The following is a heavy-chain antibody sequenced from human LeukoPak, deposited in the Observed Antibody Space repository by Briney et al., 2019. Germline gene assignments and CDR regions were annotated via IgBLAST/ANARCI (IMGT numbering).Heavy chain of an antibody. D-gene: IGHD5-24*01. Sequence: SETLSLTCTVSGGSISSYYWSWIRQPPGKGLEWIGYIYYSGSTNYNPSLKSRVTISVDTSKNQFSLKLSSVTAADTAVYYCARPGRDGYNFSYWGQGTLVTVSS. V-gene: IGHV4-59*08. J-gene: IGHJ4*02. CDR2: IYYSGST. CDR3: ARPGRDGYNFSY. CDR1: GGSISSYY.